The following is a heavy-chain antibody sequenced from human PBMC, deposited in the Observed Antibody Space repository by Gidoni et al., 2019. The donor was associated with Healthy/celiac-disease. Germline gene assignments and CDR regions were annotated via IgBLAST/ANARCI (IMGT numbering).Heavy chain of an antibody. CDR3: ARDRDSEMAGL. J-gene: IGHJ2*01. Sequence: QVQLVQSGAEVKKPGSSVKVSCKASGGTFSSYAISWVRHAPGQGLEWMGSIIPILGIENYAQKFQGRVTITADKSTSTAYMELSSLRSEDTAVYYCARDRDSEMAGLWGRGTLVTVSS. V-gene: IGHV1-69*09. D-gene: IGHD6-19*01. CDR1: GGTFSSYA. CDR2: IIPILGIE.